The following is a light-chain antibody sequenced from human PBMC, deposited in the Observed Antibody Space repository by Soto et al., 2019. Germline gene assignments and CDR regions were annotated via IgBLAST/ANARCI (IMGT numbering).Light chain of an antibody. CDR3: QQYNNWPPFT. CDR2: GAS. CDR1: QSVSGN. V-gene: IGKV3-15*01. J-gene: IGKJ3*01. Sequence: ELVITQSPATLSVSPGERATLSCRASQSVSGNLARYQQNPGQAPRLLIYGASTRATGIPARFIGSGSGTEFTLPISSLQSEDFAVYYCQQYNNWPPFTFGPGTKVDIK.